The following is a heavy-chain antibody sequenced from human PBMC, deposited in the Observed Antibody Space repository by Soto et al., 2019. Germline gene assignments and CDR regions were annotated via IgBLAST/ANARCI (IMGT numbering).Heavy chain of an antibody. CDR3: ARDLGSTNYYFDY. D-gene: IGHD5-12*01. CDR2: IWYDGSKT. Sequence: PGGSLRLSCAASGFTFSNYGFHWVRQAPGKGLEWVAVIWYDGSKTYYVESVKGRFTISRDNSKNTLYLQMNSLRVEDTAVYRCARDLGSTNYYFDYWGLGTLVTVSS. J-gene: IGHJ4*02. CDR1: GFTFSNYG. V-gene: IGHV3-33*01.